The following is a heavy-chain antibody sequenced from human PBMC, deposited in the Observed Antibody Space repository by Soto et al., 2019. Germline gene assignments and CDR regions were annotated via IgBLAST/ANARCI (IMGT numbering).Heavy chain of an antibody. D-gene: IGHD5-12*01. CDR3: ARLNGYNLRPDY. V-gene: IGHV4-39*01. J-gene: IGHJ4*02. CDR1: GGSISSSSYY. Sequence: SETLSLTCTVSGGSISSSSYYWGWIRQPPGKGLEWIGSIYYSGSTYYNPSLKSRVTISVDTSKNQFSLKLSSVTAADTAVYYCARLNGYNLRPDYCGQGTLVTVSS. CDR2: IYYSGST.